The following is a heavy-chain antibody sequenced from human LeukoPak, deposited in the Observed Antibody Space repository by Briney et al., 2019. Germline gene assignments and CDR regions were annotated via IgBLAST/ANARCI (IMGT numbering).Heavy chain of an antibody. V-gene: IGHV1-2*02. Sequence: ASVKVSCKASGYTFTAYYMHWVRQAPGQGLEWMGWINPDSGGTNYAQKFQGRVTMTRDTSISTAYMELSSLRSDDTAVYYCARDVDSSRYPNPFEYWGQGTLVTVSS. CDR1: GYTFTAYY. D-gene: IGHD6-13*01. CDR2: INPDSGGT. CDR3: ARDVDSSRYPNPFEY. J-gene: IGHJ4*02.